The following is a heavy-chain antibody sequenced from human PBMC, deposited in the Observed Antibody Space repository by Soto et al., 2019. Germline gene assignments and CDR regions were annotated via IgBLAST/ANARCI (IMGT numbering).Heavy chain of an antibody. CDR3: ARDRSPYSNYPEYYFDY. CDR1: GGSISSYY. J-gene: IGHJ4*02. D-gene: IGHD4-4*01. Sequence: SETLSLTCTVSGGSISSYYGSWIRQPPGKGLEWIGYIYYSGSTNYNPSLKSRVTISVDTSKNQFSLKLSSVTAADTAVYYCARDRSPYSNYPEYYFDYRGQGTLVTVSS. V-gene: IGHV4-59*01. CDR2: IYYSGST.